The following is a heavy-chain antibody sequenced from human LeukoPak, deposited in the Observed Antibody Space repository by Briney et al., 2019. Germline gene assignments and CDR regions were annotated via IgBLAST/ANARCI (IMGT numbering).Heavy chain of an antibody. D-gene: IGHD3-22*01. CDR3: ARGLGDSSGYYLNWFDP. Sequence: PSETLSLTCAVYGGSFSGYYWSWIRQPPGKGLEWIGEINHNGSTNYNPSLKSRVTISVDTSKNQFSLKLSSVTAADTAVYYCARGLGDSSGYYLNWFDPWGQGTLVTVSS. J-gene: IGHJ5*02. CDR1: GGSFSGYY. CDR2: INHNGST. V-gene: IGHV4-34*01.